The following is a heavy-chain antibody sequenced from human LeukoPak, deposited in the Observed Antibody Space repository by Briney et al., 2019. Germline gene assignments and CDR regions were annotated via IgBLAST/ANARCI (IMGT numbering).Heavy chain of an antibody. D-gene: IGHD3-10*01. J-gene: IGHJ4*02. Sequence: PGGSLRLSCAASGFTFSSYWMSWVRQAPGKGLGWVANIKQDGSEKYYVDSVKGRFTISRDNTKNSLYLQMNSLRAEDTAVYYCARSTYYYGSAPFGYWGQGTLVTVSS. CDR3: ARSTYYYGSAPFGY. CDR1: GFTFSSYW. V-gene: IGHV3-7*01. CDR2: IKQDGSEK.